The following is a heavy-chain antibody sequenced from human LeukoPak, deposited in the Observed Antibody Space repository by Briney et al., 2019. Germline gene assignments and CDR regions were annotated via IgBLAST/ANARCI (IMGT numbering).Heavy chain of an antibody. CDR1: GFTFSSYA. J-gene: IGHJ4*02. Sequence: PGGSVRLSCAASGFTFSSYAMSWVRQAPGKGLEWVSAISGSGGSTYYADSVKGRFTISRDNSKNTLYLQMNSLRAEDTAVYYCAKVYYEVWAWADYWGQGTLVTVSS. D-gene: IGHD3-16*01. CDR2: ISGSGGST. CDR3: AKVYYEVWAWADY. V-gene: IGHV3-23*01.